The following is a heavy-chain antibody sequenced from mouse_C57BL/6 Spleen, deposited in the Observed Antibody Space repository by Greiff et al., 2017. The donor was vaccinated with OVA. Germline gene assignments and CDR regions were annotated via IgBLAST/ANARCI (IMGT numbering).Heavy chain of an antibody. Sequence: EVMLVESGGGLVKPGGSLKLSCAASGFTFSDYGMHWVRQAPEKGLEWVAYISSGSSTIYYADTVKGRFTISRDNAKNTLFLQMTSLGSEDTAMYYCARPYGNYKAWFAYWGQGTLVTVSA. V-gene: IGHV5-17*01. CDR2: ISSGSSTI. D-gene: IGHD2-1*01. CDR3: ARPYGNYKAWFAY. CDR1: GFTFSDYG. J-gene: IGHJ3*01.